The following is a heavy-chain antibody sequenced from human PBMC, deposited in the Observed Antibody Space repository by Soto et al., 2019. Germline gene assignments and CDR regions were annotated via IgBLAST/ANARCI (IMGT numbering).Heavy chain of an antibody. D-gene: IGHD1-26*01. CDR3: SGGVGDAF. Sequence: EVHLVESGGGLVQTGGSLRLSCATFESTVSRDWMNWVRQAPGKGLEWVAHINQDGSEKYYVDSVKGRFTISRDNAKKSLYLQMNSLRPAATAMYYCSGGVGDAFWGQGTLVTVSS. CDR2: INQDGSEK. J-gene: IGHJ4*02. CDR1: ESTVSRDW. V-gene: IGHV3-7*04.